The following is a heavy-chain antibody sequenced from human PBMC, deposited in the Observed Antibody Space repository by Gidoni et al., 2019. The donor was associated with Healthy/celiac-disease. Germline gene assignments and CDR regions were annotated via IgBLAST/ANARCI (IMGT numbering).Heavy chain of an antibody. Sequence: VQLVQSGAEVKKPGESLKISCKGSGYSFTSYWIGWVRQMPGKGLEWMGIIYPGDSDTRYSPSFQGQVTISADKSISTAYLQWSSLKASDTAMYYCARSGRGYSSSPNYNWFDPWGQGTLVTVSS. V-gene: IGHV5-51*01. CDR2: IYPGDSDT. D-gene: IGHD6-13*01. J-gene: IGHJ5*02. CDR1: GYSFTSYW. CDR3: ARSGRGYSSSPNYNWFDP.